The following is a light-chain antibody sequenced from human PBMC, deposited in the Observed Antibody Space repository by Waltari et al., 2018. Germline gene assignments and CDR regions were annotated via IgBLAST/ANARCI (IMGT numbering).Light chain of an antibody. J-gene: IGLJ3*02. CDR3: CSYAGGFTWV. CDR1: NNDVGYYDY. Sequence: QPRSVSGSPRQSVTISCTGTNNDVGYYDYVSWYQQHPNEAPKLLIFGVSQRPSGVPDRFSGSKAGNTASLSISGLQAEDEADYYCCSYAGGFTWVFGGGTRLTV. V-gene: IGLV2-11*01. CDR2: GVS.